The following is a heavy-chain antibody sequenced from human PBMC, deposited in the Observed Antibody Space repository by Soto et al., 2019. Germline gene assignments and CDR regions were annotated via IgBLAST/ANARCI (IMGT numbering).Heavy chain of an antibody. Sequence: EVQLVESGGGLGQPGGSLRLSCAASGLIFSNYKMHWVRQAPGKGLVWVSRINTDGSITDYADSVKGRFTVSRDNPKNTLYLQMNSLRAEDTAVYYCARDTDGLHYWGQGTLVTVSS. CDR3: ARDTDGLHY. CDR1: GLIFSNYK. J-gene: IGHJ4*02. CDR2: INTDGSIT. V-gene: IGHV3-74*01.